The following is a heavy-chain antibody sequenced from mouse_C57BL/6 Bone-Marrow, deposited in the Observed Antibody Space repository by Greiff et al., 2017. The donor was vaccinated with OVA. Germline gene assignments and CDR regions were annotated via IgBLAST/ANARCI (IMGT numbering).Heavy chain of an antibody. CDR1: GFTFSSYG. V-gene: IGHV5-6*02. Sequence: EVMLVESGGDLVKPGGSLKLSCAASGFTFSSYGMSWVRQTPDKRLEWVATISSGGSYTYYPDSVKGRFTISRDNAKNTLYLQMSSLKSEDTAMYYCARRRGYGNYFYFDYWGQGTTLTVSS. CDR3: ARRRGYGNYFYFDY. CDR2: ISSGGSYT. J-gene: IGHJ2*01. D-gene: IGHD2-1*01.